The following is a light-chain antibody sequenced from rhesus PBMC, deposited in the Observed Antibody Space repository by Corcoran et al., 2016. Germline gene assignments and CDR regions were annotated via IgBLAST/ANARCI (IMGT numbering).Light chain of an antibody. CDR2: HAN. CDR3: QPGNSNPWT. Sequence: DIQVSQSPSSLSASVGDRVTITCRASQGIGNYLNWYQQKPGKATKLLMYHANRLEPGVPSRFTGSRSGTEFTLTISSLQPEDFATYYCQPGNSNPWTFGQGTKVEIK. CDR1: QGIGNY. J-gene: IGKJ1*01. V-gene: IGKV1-32*04.